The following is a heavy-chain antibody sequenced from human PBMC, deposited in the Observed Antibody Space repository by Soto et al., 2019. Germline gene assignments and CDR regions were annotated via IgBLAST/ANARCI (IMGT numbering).Heavy chain of an antibody. V-gene: IGHV4-31*03. CDR1: GGSISSGGYY. D-gene: IGHD6-13*01. CDR2: IYYSGST. Sequence: SETLSLTCTVSGGSISSGGYYWSWIRQHPGKGPEWIGYIYYSGSTYYNPSLKSRVTISVDTSKNQFSLKLSSVTAADTAVYYCARKGQQLYAFDIWGQGTMVTVSS. CDR3: ARKGQQLYAFDI. J-gene: IGHJ3*02.